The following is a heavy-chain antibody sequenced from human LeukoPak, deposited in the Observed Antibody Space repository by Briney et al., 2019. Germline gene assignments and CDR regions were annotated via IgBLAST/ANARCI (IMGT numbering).Heavy chain of an antibody. CDR1: GFTVSSNY. CDR2: IYSGGST. J-gene: IGHJ4*02. CDR3: ARDVGATSRGPFDF. V-gene: IGHV3-53*01. Sequence: PGGSLGLSCAASGFTVSSNYMSWVRQAPGKGLEWVSVIYSGGSTYYADSVKGRFTLSRDNSKNTLYLQMNSLRAEDTAVYYCARDVGATSRGPFDFWGQGTLVTVSS. D-gene: IGHD1-26*01.